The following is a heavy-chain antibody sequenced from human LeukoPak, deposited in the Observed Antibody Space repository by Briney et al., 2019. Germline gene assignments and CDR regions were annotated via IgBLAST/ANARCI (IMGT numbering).Heavy chain of an antibody. D-gene: IGHD3-10*01. CDR3: ARAGWTGNYYYYGMDV. CDR1: GGSFSGYY. V-gene: IGHV4-34*01. J-gene: IGHJ6*02. Sequence: SETLSLTCAVYGGSFSGYYWSWIRQPPGKGLEWIGEINHSGSTNYNPSLKSRVTISVDTSKNQFSLKLSSVTAADTAVYYCARAGWTGNYYYYGMDVWGQGTTVTVSS. CDR2: INHSGST.